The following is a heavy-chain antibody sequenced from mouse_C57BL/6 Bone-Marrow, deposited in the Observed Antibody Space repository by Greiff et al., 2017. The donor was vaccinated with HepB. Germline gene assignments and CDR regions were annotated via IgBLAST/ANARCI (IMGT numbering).Heavy chain of an antibody. D-gene: IGHD1-1*01. CDR3: ARERLYYGSSYWDFDV. Sequence: QVQLQQPGAELVMPGASVKLSCKASGYTFTSYWMHWVKQRPGQGLEWIGEIDPSDSYTNYNQKFKGKSTLTVDKSSSTAYMQLSSLTSEDSAVYYCARERLYYGSSYWDFDVWGTGTTVTVSS. CDR1: GYTFTSYW. CDR2: IDPSDSYT. V-gene: IGHV1-69*01. J-gene: IGHJ1*03.